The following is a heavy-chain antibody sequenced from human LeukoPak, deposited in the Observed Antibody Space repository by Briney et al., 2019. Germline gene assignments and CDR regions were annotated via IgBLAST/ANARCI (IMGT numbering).Heavy chain of an antibody. CDR1: GGSISSSSYY. Sequence: SETLSLTCTVSGGSISSSSYYWGWIRQPPGKGLEWIGSIYYSGSTYYNPSLKSRVTISVDTSKNQFSLKLSSVTAADTAVYYCARTNYYDSSGYYFRNWSNGKNDAFDIWGQGTMVTVSS. J-gene: IGHJ3*02. D-gene: IGHD3-22*01. V-gene: IGHV4-39*07. CDR3: ARTNYYDSSGYYFRNWSNGKNDAFDI. CDR2: IYYSGST.